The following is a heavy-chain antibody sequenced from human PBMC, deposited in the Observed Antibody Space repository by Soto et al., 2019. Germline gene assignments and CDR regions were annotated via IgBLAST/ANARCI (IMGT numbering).Heavy chain of an antibody. CDR1: GFTFSSYW. CDR3: ANYGADLYFDY. V-gene: IGHV3-7*01. D-gene: IGHD4-17*01. CDR2: IKQDGSEK. J-gene: IGHJ4*02. Sequence: EVQLVESGGGLVQPGGSLRLSCAASGFTFSSYWMSWVRQAPGKGLEWVANIKQDGSEKYYVDSVKGRFTISRDNAKNSLDLQMNSLRAEDTAVYYCANYGADLYFDYWGQGTLVTVSS.